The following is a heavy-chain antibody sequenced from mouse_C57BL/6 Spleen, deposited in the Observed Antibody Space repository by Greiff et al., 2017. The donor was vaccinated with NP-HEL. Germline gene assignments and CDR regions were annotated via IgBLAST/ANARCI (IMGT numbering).Heavy chain of an antibody. V-gene: IGHV1-26*01. D-gene: IGHD6-1*01. CDR3: ARSAFYYFDY. J-gene: IGHJ2*01. CDR1: GYTFTDYY. Sequence: EVQLQQSGPELVKPGASVKISCKASGYTFTDYYMNWVKQSHGKSLEWIGDINPNNGGTSYNQKFKGKATLTVDKSSSTAYMELRSLTSEDSAVYYCARSAFYYFDYWGQGTTLTVSS. CDR2: INPNNGGT.